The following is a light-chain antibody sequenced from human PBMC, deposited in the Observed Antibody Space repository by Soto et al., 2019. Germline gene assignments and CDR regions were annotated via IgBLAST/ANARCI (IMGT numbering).Light chain of an antibody. CDR3: HHYNNWPFT. Sequence: EIVMTQSPATLSVSPGERATLSCRASQSVSSNLAWYQQKPGQAPTLLIYGASARATGIPVRFSGSRSGTEFTLTISSPQSEDFAVYYCHHYNNWPFTFGQGTKLEIK. J-gene: IGKJ2*01. CDR2: GAS. V-gene: IGKV3-15*01. CDR1: QSVSSN.